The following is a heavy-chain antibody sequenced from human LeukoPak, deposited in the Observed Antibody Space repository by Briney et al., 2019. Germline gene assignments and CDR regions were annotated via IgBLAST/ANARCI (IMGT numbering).Heavy chain of an antibody. CDR3: ARARGAYYYDSSLYYFDY. CDR2: ISAYNGNT. CDR1: GYTFTSYG. Sequence: GASVKVSCKASGYTFTSYGISWVRQAPGQGLEWVGWISAYNGNTNYAQKLQGRVTMTTDTSTSTAYMELRSLRSDDTAVYYCARARGAYYYDSSLYYFDYWGQGTLVTVSS. D-gene: IGHD3-22*01. V-gene: IGHV1-18*01. J-gene: IGHJ4*02.